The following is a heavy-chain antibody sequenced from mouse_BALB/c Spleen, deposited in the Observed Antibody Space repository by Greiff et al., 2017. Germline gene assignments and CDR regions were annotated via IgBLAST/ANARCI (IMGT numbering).Heavy chain of an antibody. D-gene: IGHD1-1*01. V-gene: IGHV5-12-2*01. CDR2: ISNGGGST. CDR3: ARQGTTRGNYFDY. CDR1: GFTFSSYT. J-gene: IGHJ2*01. Sequence: EVQLVESGGGLVQPGGSLKLSCAASGFTFSSYTMSWVRQTPEKRLEWVAYISNGGGSTYYPDTVKGRFTISRDHAKNTLYLQMSSLKSEDTAMYYCARQGTTRGNYFDYWGQGTTLTVSS.